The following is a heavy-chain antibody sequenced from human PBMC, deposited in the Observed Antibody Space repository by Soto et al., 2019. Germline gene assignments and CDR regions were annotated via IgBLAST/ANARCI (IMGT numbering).Heavy chain of an antibody. Sequence: LGESLKISCKGSGYSFTSYWIGWVRQMPGKGLEWMGIIYPGDSDTRYSPSFQGQVTISADKSISTAYLQWSSLKASDTAMYYCASLPMYSGSYLSAFDIWGQGTMVTVSS. CDR2: IYPGDSDT. D-gene: IGHD1-26*01. J-gene: IGHJ3*02. V-gene: IGHV5-51*01. CDR1: GYSFTSYW. CDR3: ASLPMYSGSYLSAFDI.